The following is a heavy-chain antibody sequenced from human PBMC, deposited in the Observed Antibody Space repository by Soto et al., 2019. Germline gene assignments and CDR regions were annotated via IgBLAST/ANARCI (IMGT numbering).Heavy chain of an antibody. V-gene: IGHV3-33*01. CDR2: IWIDGENE. J-gene: IGHJ4*02. CDR3: ARDWGGSGDKSGY. Sequence: GGSLRLSCAASGFTFSAYGMHWVRQAPGKGLQWVAVIWIDGENEYYADSVRGRFTISRDNSKNTLYLQMNSLTDEDTAVDYCARDWGGSGDKSGYWGQGTLVTVSS. CDR1: GFTFSAYG. D-gene: IGHD2-15*01.